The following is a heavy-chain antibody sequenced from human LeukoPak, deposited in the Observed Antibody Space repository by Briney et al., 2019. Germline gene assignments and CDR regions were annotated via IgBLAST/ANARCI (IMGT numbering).Heavy chain of an antibody. J-gene: IGHJ4*02. CDR1: GYTFTGYY. V-gene: IGHV1-2*02. Sequence: ASVKVSFKASGYTFTGYYMHWVRQAPGQGLEWMGWINPNSGGTNYAQKFQGRVTMTRDTSISTAYMELSRLRSDDTAVYYCAREYYGSGSYYNVGYWGQGTLVTVSS. CDR3: AREYYGSGSYYNVGY. CDR2: INPNSGGT. D-gene: IGHD3-10*01.